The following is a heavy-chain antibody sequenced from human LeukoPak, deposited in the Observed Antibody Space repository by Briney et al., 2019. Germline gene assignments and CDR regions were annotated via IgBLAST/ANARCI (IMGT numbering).Heavy chain of an antibody. Sequence: SETLSLTCGVSGGSISKTNWWTWVRQPPGKGLEWIGEVNLQGRTNYNPSLRGRVAISVDHSANHISLKLTSVTAADTAVYYCARGGDYGDLRYFDYWGQGTLVTVSS. V-gene: IGHV4-4*02. D-gene: IGHD4-17*01. CDR2: VNLQGRT. CDR1: GGSISKTNW. CDR3: ARGGDYGDLRYFDY. J-gene: IGHJ4*02.